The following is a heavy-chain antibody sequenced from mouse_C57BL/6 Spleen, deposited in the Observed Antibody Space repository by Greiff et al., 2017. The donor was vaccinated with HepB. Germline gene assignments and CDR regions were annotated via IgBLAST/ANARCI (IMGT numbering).Heavy chain of an antibody. V-gene: IGHV1-4*01. CDR2: INPSSGYT. Sequence: VQLQQSGAELARPGASVKMSCKASGYTFTSYTMHWVKQRPGQGLEWIGYINPSSGYTKYNQKYKDKATLTADKSSSTAYMQLSSLTSEDSAVYYCAREALGPMRAMDYWGQGTSVTVSS. CDR3: AREALGPMRAMDY. D-gene: IGHD2-3*01. J-gene: IGHJ4*01. CDR1: GYTFTSYT.